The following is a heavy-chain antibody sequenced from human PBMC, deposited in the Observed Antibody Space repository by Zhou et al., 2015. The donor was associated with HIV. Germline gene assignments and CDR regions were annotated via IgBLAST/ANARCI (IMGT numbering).Heavy chain of an antibody. CDR2: MNPNSGNT. CDR3: ARSDGSWYSSWTAGNCFDP. D-gene: IGHD6-13*01. CDR1: GGTFSSYA. V-gene: IGHV1-8*02. J-gene: IGHJ5*02. Sequence: QVQLVQSGAEVKKPGSSVKVSCKASGGTFSSYAISWVRQAPGQGLEWMGWMNPNSGNTGYAQKFQGRVTMTRNTSISTAYMELSSLRSEDTAVYYCARSDGSWYSSWTAGNCFDPWGQGTLVTVSS.